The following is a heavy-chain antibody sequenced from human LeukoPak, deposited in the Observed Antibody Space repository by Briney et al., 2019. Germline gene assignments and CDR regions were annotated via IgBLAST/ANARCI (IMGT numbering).Heavy chain of an antibody. D-gene: IGHD6-13*01. J-gene: IGHJ4*02. Sequence: PGGSLRLSCAASGFTFSSYGMHWVRQAPGKGLEWVAVISYDGSNKYYADSVKGRFTISRDNSKNTLYLQMNSLRAEDTAVYYCAKDSSLYGTSWWGNYFDYWGQGTLVTVSS. V-gene: IGHV3-30*19. CDR1: GFTFSSYG. CDR3: AKDSSLYGTSWWGNYFDY. CDR2: ISYDGSNK.